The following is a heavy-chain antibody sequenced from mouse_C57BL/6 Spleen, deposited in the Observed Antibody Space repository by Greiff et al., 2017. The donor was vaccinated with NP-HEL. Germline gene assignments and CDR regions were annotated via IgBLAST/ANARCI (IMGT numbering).Heavy chain of an antibody. D-gene: IGHD2-5*01. CDR1: GYTFTSYW. CDR2: IDPSDSYT. CDR3: ARSGDSNYDSPFAY. J-gene: IGHJ3*01. V-gene: IGHV1-69*01. Sequence: QVQLQQPGAELVMPGASVKLSCKASGYTFTSYWMHWVKQRPGQGLEWIGEIDPSDSYTNYNQKFKGKSTLTVDKSSSTAYMQLSSLTSEDSAVYYCARSGDSNYDSPFAYWGQGTLVTVSA.